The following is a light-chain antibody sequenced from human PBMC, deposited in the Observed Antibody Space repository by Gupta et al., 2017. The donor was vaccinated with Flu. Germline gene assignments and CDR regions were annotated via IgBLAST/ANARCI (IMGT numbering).Light chain of an antibody. CDR1: SSDVGGYNN. CDR2: EVS. Sequence: QSALTQPASVSGSPGHSPTIPCTGTSSDVGGYNNVSWYQQHPGKATKLMIYEVSKRPSGVSNRFSGSKSGNTASMTISGRQDEDEADYYCSSYTSSSTYVFGTGTKVTVL. CDR3: SSYTSSSTYV. V-gene: IGLV2-14*01. J-gene: IGLJ1*01.